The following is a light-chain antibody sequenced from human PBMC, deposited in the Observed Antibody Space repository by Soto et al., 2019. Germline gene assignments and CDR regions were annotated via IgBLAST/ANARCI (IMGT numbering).Light chain of an antibody. CDR1: QSVSSN. Sequence: EIVMTQSPDTLSVSPGERATLSCRASQSVSSNLAWYQQKPGQAPRLLIYGASTRATGIPARFSGSGSGTEFTLTISSLQSEDVAVYYCQQYNNWPPRDAFGQGTKVEIK. CDR3: QQYNNWPPRDA. J-gene: IGKJ1*01. V-gene: IGKV3-15*01. CDR2: GAS.